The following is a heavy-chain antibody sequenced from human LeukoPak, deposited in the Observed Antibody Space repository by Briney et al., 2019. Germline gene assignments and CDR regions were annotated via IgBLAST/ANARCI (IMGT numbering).Heavy chain of an antibody. Sequence: PGRSLRLSCAASGFSFGSYGMHWVRQAPGKGLEWVAVISHEGSFKNHADSVKGRFTISRDNSKNMVYLQMNSLRAEDTAVYYCVRDGFCSGGSCFSGPFDHWGQGTLVTVSS. D-gene: IGHD2-15*01. CDR3: VRDGFCSGGSCFSGPFDH. CDR2: ISHEGSFK. V-gene: IGHV3-30*03. J-gene: IGHJ4*02. CDR1: GFSFGSYG.